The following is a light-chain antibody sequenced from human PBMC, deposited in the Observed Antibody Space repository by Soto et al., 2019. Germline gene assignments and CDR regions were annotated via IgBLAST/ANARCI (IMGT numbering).Light chain of an antibody. CDR2: RNN. CDR1: SSNIGTNY. Sequence: QSVLTQPPSASGTPGQRVTISCSGSSSNIGTNYVYWYQQLPGTAPKLLIYRNNQRPSGVPDRFSGSKSGTSASLAITGLQAEDEADYYCQSYDSSLSGSYLFGAGTKVTVL. V-gene: IGLV1-47*01. CDR3: QSYDSSLSGSYL. J-gene: IGLJ1*01.